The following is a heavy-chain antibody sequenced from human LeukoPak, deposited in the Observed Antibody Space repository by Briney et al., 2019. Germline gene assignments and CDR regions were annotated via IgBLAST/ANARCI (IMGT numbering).Heavy chain of an antibody. Sequence: SETLSLTCTVSGGSISSYYWSWIRQPPGKGLEWIGCIYYSGSTNYNPSLKSRVTISVDTSKNQFSLKLSSVTAADTAVYYCARGRASDDYDFWSEDHDAFDIWGQGTMVTVSS. D-gene: IGHD3-3*01. J-gene: IGHJ3*02. CDR2: IYYSGST. CDR3: ARGRASDDYDFWSEDHDAFDI. CDR1: GGSISSYY. V-gene: IGHV4-59*08.